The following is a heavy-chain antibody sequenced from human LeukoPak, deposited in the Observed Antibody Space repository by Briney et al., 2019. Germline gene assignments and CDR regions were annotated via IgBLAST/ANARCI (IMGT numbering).Heavy chain of an antibody. CDR1: GFTVSSNY. CDR3: ARVIYDILTGPMWFDP. D-gene: IGHD3-9*01. J-gene: IGHJ5*02. V-gene: IGHV3-53*01. Sequence: PGGSLRLSCAASGFTVSSNYMSSVRQAPGKGLEWVSVIYSGGSTYYADSVKGRFTISRDNSKNTLYLQMNSLGAEDTAVYYCARVIYDILTGPMWFDPWGQGTLVTVSS. CDR2: IYSGGST.